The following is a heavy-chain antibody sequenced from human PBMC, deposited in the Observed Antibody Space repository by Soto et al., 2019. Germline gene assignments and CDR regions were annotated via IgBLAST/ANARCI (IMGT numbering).Heavy chain of an antibody. CDR3: ARVNVTLDL. CDR1: GGTVSSNSYS. Sequence: SETLSLTSTVSGGTVSSNSYSWGWIRQSPGKGLEWIATIYSSEKTYYNPSLLSRVTISRDTSKNRVSLELRSVTAADTAVYYCARVNVTLDLWGQGTQVTVSS. V-gene: IGHV4-39*01. J-gene: IGHJ4*02. CDR2: IYSSEKT. D-gene: IGHD2-21*02.